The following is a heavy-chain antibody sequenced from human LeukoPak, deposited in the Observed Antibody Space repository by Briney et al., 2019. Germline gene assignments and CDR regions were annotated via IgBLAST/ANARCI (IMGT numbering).Heavy chain of an antibody. CDR3: ANAHSPGIAAAGNY. V-gene: IGHV3-7*01. CDR1: GFTFSSYW. J-gene: IGHJ4*02. Sequence: GGSLRLSCAASGFTFSSYWMSWVRQAPGKGLEWVANIKQDGSEKYYVDSVKGRFTISRDNAKNSLYLQMNSLRAEDTAVYYCANAHSPGIAAAGNYWGQGTLVTVSS. D-gene: IGHD6-13*01. CDR2: IKQDGSEK.